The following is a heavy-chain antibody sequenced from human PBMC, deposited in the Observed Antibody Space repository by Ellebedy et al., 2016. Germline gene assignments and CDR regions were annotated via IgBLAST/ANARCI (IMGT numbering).Heavy chain of an antibody. CDR1: GYTFTDYY. J-gene: IGHJ4*02. V-gene: IGHV1-2*02. D-gene: IGHD5-12*01. CDR2: IYPKNGDT. Sequence: ASVTVSCXPSGYTFTDYYMHWVRQAPGQPLEYMGWIYPKNGDTKYAQKFQDRVTMTRDTSITTAYMELSGLSSDDTAVYYCARLLYSGYAAEYWGQGTLVTVSS. CDR3: ARLLYSGYAAEY.